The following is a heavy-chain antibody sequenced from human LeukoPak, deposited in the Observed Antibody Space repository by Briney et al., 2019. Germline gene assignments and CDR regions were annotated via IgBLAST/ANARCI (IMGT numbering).Heavy chain of an antibody. V-gene: IGHV3-48*01. Sequence: GGSLRLSCAASGFTFNSYSMNWVRQAPGKGLEWISYISSSSSTIYYADSVKGRFTISRDNAKNSLYLQMNSLRAEDTAVYYCARDVVAVAAHYYYYGMDVWGQGTTVTVSS. CDR1: GFTFNSYS. CDR2: ISSSSSTI. J-gene: IGHJ6*02. CDR3: ARDVVAVAAHYYYYGMDV. D-gene: IGHD6-19*01.